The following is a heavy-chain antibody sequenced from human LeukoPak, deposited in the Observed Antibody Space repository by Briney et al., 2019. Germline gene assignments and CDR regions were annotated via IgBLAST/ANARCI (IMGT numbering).Heavy chain of an antibody. CDR1: GFTLSRYS. J-gene: IGHJ4*02. CDR3: ARVGYNSGWYEY. CDR2: ISSSSSSI. V-gene: IGHV3-48*01. D-gene: IGHD6-19*01. Sequence: GGSLRLSCAASGFTLSRYSMHWVRQAPGKGLEWVSYISSSSSSIYYADSVKGRFTISRDDAKNSLYLQMNSLRVEDTAVYYCARVGYNSGWYEYWGQGTLVTVSS.